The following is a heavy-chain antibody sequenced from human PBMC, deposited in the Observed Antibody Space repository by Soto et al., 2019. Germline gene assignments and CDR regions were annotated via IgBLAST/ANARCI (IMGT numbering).Heavy chain of an antibody. D-gene: IGHD3-9*01. V-gene: IGHV1-8*01. J-gene: IGHJ6*02. CDR1: GDGLARYD. CDR2: MNPNSGNT. Sequence: SVSVTCEDSGDGLARYDSRCVRPAPGQGLEWMGWMNPNSGNTGYAQKFQGRVTMTRNTSISTAYMELSSLRSEDTAVYYCARARPYYDILTGPTVVDYGRDVWGQGTTVTVS. CDR3: ARARPYYDILTGPTVVDYGRDV.